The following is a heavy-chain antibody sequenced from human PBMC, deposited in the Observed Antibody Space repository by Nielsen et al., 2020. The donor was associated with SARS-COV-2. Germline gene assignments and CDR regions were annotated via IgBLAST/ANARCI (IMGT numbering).Heavy chain of an antibody. V-gene: IGHV4-59*06. D-gene: IGHD3-3*01. J-gene: IGHJ6*02. CDR2: IYYSGST. CDR1: GGSISSYY. Sequence: SETLSLTCTVSGGSISSYYWSWIRQHPGKGLEWIGYIYYSGSTYYNPSLKSRVTISVDTSKHQFSLKMRDVTDADTALYYCARERVGGITIFGVVTRYGMDVWGQGTTVTVSS. CDR3: ARERVGGITIFGVVTRYGMDV.